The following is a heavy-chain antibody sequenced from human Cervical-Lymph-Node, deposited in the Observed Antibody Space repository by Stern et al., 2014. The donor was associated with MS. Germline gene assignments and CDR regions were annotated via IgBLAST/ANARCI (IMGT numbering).Heavy chain of an antibody. CDR1: GYTFTSYW. J-gene: IGHJ4*02. V-gene: IGHV5-51*01. Sequence: EVHLLESGPEVKRPGESLKISCQASGYTFTSYWIGWGRQMPGQGLGGTAINFPGGSVIRYSPAFKGQVTISADKSSSTAYLQWNNLKDSDTAIYYCARQRYFDYWGQGTLVTVSS. CDR2: NFPGGSVI. CDR3: ARQRYFDY.